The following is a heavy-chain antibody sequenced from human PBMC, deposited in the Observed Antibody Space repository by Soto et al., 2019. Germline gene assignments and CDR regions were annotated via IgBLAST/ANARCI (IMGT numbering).Heavy chain of an antibody. J-gene: IGHJ6*02. CDR1: GFTFSSYW. V-gene: IGHV3-74*01. CDR2: INSDGSST. CDR3: ARDRLEQWLGHYYYYGMDV. Sequence: GGSLRLSCAASGFTFSSYWMHWVRQAPGKGLVWVSRINSDGSSTSYADSVKGRFTISRDNAKNTLYLQMNSLRAEDTAVYYCARDRLEQWLGHYYYYGMDVWGQGTTVTVSS. D-gene: IGHD6-19*01.